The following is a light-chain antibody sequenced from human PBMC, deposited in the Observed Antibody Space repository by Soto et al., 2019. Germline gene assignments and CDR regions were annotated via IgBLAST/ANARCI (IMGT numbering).Light chain of an antibody. Sequence: DIQVTQSPSTLSASVGDRVTITCRASQSINYWLAWYQQKPGKAPRLLIYGASSLQSGVPSRFSGSGSETEFTLTVSSLQPDDFATYYCQQYDGHFGQGTKLEVK. J-gene: IGKJ2*01. CDR3: QQYDGH. V-gene: IGKV1-5*01. CDR1: QSINYW. CDR2: GAS.